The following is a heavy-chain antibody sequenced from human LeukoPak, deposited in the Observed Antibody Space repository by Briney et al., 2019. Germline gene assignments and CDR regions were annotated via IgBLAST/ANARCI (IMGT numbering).Heavy chain of an antibody. D-gene: IGHD3-3*01. CDR1: GGTLSSYA. Sequence: SVKVSCKASGGTLSSYAISWVRQAPGQGLEWMGGIIPIFGTANYAQKFRGRVTITADKSTRTAYMELSSLRSEDTAVYYCAAGRDLQIFAALDFWGQGTMVTVSS. CDR3: AAGRDLQIFAALDF. CDR2: IIPIFGTA. J-gene: IGHJ3*01. V-gene: IGHV1-69*06.